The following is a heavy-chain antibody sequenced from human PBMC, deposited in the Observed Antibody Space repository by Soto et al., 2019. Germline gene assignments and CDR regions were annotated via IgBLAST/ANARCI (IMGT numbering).Heavy chain of an antibody. D-gene: IGHD3-22*01. V-gene: IGHV1-69*13. Sequence: SVKVSCKASGGTFSSYAISWVRQAPGQGLEWMGGIIPIFGTANYAQKFQGRVTITADESTSTAYMELSSLRSEDTAVYYCARMWYYYDSSGYLDYWGQGTLVTVS. J-gene: IGHJ4*02. CDR2: IIPIFGTA. CDR3: ARMWYYYDSSGYLDY. CDR1: GGTFSSYA.